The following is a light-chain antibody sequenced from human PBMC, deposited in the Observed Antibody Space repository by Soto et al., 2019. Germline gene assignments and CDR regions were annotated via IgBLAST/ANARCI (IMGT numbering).Light chain of an antibody. J-gene: IGKJ5*01. CDR1: QSVSAW. Sequence: DIQMTQSPSTLSSSVGDRVTISCGASQSVSAWLAWYQQKPGKAPNLLISSASSLQSGVPSRFSGSGSGTDFTLTISSLQPEDFATYYCQQSDSFPTTFGQGTRLEIK. CDR3: QQSDSFPTT. V-gene: IGKV1-12*01. CDR2: SAS.